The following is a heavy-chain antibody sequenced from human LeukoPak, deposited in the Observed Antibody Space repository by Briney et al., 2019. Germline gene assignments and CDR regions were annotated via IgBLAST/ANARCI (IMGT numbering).Heavy chain of an antibody. J-gene: IGHJ4*02. Sequence: ASVKVSCKASGYTFTSYGISWVRQAPGQGLEGMGWISAYNGNTNYAQKPQGRVTMTTHTSTSTAYMELRSLRSDDTAVYYCARDEVVQLWLPYDYWGQGTLVTVSS. V-gene: IGHV1-18*01. D-gene: IGHD5-18*01. CDR2: ISAYNGNT. CDR1: GYTFTSYG. CDR3: ARDEVVQLWLPYDY.